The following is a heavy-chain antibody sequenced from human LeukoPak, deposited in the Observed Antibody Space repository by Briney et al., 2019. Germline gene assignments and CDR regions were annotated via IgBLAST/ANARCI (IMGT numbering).Heavy chain of an antibody. Sequence: SETLSLTCSVSGGSISSLYWCWVRQPPGKGLEWIGYIYYSGSTNYNPSLKSRVTISVDTTKNQFSQNLTSVTAADTAVYYCAWCNSKYVSWFDPWGQGTLVTVSS. CDR1: GGSISSLY. CDR2: IYYSGST. V-gene: IGHV4-59*11. J-gene: IGHJ5*02. D-gene: IGHD4/OR15-4a*01. CDR3: AWCNSKYVSWFDP.